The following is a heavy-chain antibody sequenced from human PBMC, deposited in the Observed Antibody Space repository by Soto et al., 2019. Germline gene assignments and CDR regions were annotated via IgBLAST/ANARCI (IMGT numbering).Heavy chain of an antibody. Sequence: EVQLLESGGGLVQPGGSLRLSCAASGFTFSSYSMNWVRQAPGKGLEWVSDISSSRSSIYYADSVKGRFTISRDNAKNPQYLQKNRLGADTTTVYYSEGACPGSSTTSDGNEWFDSWGQGTLVTVSS. CDR3: EGACPGSSTTSDGNEWFDS. D-gene: IGHD2-2*01. CDR2: ISSSRSSI. V-gene: IGHV3-48*01. J-gene: IGHJ5*01. CDR1: GFTFSSYS.